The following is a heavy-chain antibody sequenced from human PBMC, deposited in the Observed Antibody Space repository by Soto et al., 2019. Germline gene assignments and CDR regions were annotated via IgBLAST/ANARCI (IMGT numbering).Heavy chain of an antibody. D-gene: IGHD2-2*02. CDR3: ATRPLIPGAP. V-gene: IGHV3-53*01. CDR1: GFTFSRND. Sequence: EVQLVESGGGVIQPGGSLRLSCAASGFTFSRNDMNWVRQAPGQGLEWVSLLYSGGSTYYADSVKGRFTISKDTSKNTLYLQMSRVRAEDTAVYYCATRPLIPGAPWGPGAMVTVSS. CDR2: LYSGGST. J-gene: IGHJ3*01.